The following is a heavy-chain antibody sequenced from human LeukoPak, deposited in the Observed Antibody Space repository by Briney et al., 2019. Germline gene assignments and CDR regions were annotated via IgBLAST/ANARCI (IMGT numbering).Heavy chain of an antibody. Sequence: SETLPLTCTVSGGPISGYYWSWIRQPPGKGLEWIGYIYYSGSTYYYNPSLKSRVTMSVDTSKNQFSLKLSSVTAADTAVYYCARQYYYDGSGPFQHWGQGTLVTVSS. J-gene: IGHJ1*01. V-gene: IGHV4-59*08. CDR3: ARQYYYDGSGPFQH. CDR1: GGPISGYY. CDR2: IYYSGSTY. D-gene: IGHD3-22*01.